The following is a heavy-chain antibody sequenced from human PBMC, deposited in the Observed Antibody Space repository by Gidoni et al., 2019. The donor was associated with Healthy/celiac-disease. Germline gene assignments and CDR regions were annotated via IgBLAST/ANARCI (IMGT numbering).Heavy chain of an antibody. Sequence: EVQLVESGGGLVKPGGSLRLSCAASGFTFSSYSMNWVRQAPGKGLEWVSSISSSSSYIYYADSVKSRFTISRDNAKNSLYLQMNSLRAEDTAVYYCASYDDSYGLKNFDYWGQGTLVTVSS. CDR1: GFTFSSYS. D-gene: IGHD5-18*01. CDR3: ASYDDSYGLKNFDY. V-gene: IGHV3-21*01. J-gene: IGHJ4*02. CDR2: ISSSSSYI.